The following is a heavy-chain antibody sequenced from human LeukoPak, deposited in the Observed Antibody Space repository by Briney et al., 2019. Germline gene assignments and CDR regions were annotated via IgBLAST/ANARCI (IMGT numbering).Heavy chain of an antibody. Sequence: PGGSLRLSCVGSGFDLSDYYMSWIRQAPGKGLEWISYISSSGGNIYFADSVKGRFTMSRDNARGSLYLQMNSLRADDTAIYYCARRRDYFDYWGQGTLVTVSS. CDR2: ISSSGGNI. J-gene: IGHJ4*02. CDR3: ARRRDYFDY. V-gene: IGHV3-11*01. CDR1: GFDLSDYY.